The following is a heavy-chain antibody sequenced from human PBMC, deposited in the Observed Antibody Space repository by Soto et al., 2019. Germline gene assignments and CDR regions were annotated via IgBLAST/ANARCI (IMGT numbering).Heavy chain of an antibody. J-gene: IGHJ4*02. V-gene: IGHV1-8*01. CDR1: GYTFTSYD. Sequence: QVQLVQSGAEVKKPGASVKVSCKASGYTFTSYDINWVRQATGQGLEWMGWMNPNSGNTGYAQKFQGRVTMTRNTSTSTAYLELSSLRSEDTAVYYCARTITMVRGARAVGYWGQGTLVTVSS. CDR2: MNPNSGNT. D-gene: IGHD3-10*01. CDR3: ARTITMVRGARAVGY.